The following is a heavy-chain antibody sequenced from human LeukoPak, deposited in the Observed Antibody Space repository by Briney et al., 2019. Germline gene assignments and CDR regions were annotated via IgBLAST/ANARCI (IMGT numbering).Heavy chain of an antibody. Sequence: SVKVSCKASGGTFSSYAISWVRQAPGQGLEWMGRIIPILGIANYAQKFQGRVTITADKSTSTAYMELSSLRSEDTAVYYCARVDYYDSSGYPIYYYYYGMDVWGQGTTVTVSS. CDR1: GGTFSSYA. J-gene: IGHJ6*02. CDR2: IIPILGIA. V-gene: IGHV1-69*04. CDR3: ARVDYYDSSGYPIYYYYYGMDV. D-gene: IGHD3-22*01.